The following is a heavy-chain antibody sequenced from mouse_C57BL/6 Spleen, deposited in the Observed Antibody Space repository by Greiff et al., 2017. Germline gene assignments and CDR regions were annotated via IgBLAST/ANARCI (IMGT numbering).Heavy chain of an antibody. CDR1: GFSLTSYG. D-gene: IGHD2-5*01. J-gene: IGHJ1*03. Sequence: QVQLQQSGPGLVAPSQSLSITCTVSGFSLTSYGVHWVRQPQGKGLEWLVVIWSDGSTTYNSALKSRLSISKDNSKSQVFLKRNSLQTDDTAMYDCARHPHSNYWYFEVWGTGTTVTVSS. CDR2: IWSDGST. V-gene: IGHV2-6-1*01. CDR3: ARHPHSNYWYFEV.